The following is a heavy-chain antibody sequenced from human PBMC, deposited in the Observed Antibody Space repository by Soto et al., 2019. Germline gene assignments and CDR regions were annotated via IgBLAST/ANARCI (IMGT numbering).Heavy chain of an antibody. D-gene: IGHD1-26*01. J-gene: IGHJ6*03. CDR3: ASVVGTGSGYYYYMDV. CDR2: IYYSGST. Sequence: SETLSLTCTVSGGSISSSSYYWGWIRQPPGKGLEWIGSIYYSGSTYYNPSLKSRVTISVDTSKNQFSLKLSSVAAADTAVYYCASVVGTGSGYYYYMDVWGKGTTVTVSS. V-gene: IGHV4-39*07. CDR1: GGSISSSSYY.